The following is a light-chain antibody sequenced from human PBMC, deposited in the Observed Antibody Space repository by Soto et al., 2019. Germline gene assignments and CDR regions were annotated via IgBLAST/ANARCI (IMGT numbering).Light chain of an antibody. CDR1: QSVSGRY. J-gene: IGKJ1*01. Sequence: EIVLTQSPGTLSLSPGERATLSCRASQSVSGRYLAWYQQKPGQAPRLLIYGASSRATGIPGRFSGSGSGTDFTLTISRLEPEDFAVYYCQQYGISPRTFGQGTKVDIK. V-gene: IGKV3-20*01. CDR3: QQYGISPRT. CDR2: GAS.